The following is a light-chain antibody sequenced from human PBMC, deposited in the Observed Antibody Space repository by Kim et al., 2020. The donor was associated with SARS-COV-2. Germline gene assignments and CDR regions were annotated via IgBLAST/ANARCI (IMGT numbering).Light chain of an antibody. V-gene: IGKV1-39*01. J-gene: IGKJ5*01. CDR1: QTISTY. CDR2: AAS. CDR3: QQSFSIPIT. Sequence: ASVGDRVTIACRASQTISTYVSWYQRKPGNAPRLLIYAASSLQTGVPSRFRGSGSGTEFTLTISRLQPEDFATYYCQQSFSIPITFGQGTRLEIK.